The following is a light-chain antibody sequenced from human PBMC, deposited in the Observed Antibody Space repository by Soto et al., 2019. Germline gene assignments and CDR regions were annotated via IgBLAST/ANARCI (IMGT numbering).Light chain of an antibody. CDR1: SSDIGAYDY. J-gene: IGLJ1*01. CDR2: EVN. Sequence: QSVLTQPASVSGSPGQSITISCTGTSSDIGAYDYVSWYQHYPGKAPKLMIYEVNYRPSGISNRFSGSKSGNTASLTISGLQAEDEADYYCSSYTSSRTLVFGTGTKLTVL. V-gene: IGLV2-14*01. CDR3: SSYTSSRTLV.